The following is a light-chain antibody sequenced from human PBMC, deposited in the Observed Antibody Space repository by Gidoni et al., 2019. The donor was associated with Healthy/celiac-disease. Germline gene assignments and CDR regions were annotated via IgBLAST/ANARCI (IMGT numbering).Light chain of an antibody. V-gene: IGKV1-39*01. J-gene: IGKJ2*01. CDR2: AAS. CDR1: QSISSY. Sequence: DIQMTQPPSSLSASVGERVTITCRASQSISSYLDWYQQKPGKAPKLLMYAASSLQSGVPSRFSGSGSGTDFTLTISSLQPEDFATYYCQQSNSTPPTFGQGTKLEIK. CDR3: QQSNSTPPT.